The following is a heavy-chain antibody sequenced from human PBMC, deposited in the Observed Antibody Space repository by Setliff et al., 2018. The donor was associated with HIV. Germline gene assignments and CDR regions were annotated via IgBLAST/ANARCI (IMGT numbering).Heavy chain of an antibody. CDR1: GGSISSYY. D-gene: IGHD2-2*01. CDR3: ARGPVVVIPAPRWRWFDP. V-gene: IGHV4-4*07. Sequence: TLSLTCTVSGGSISSYYWSWIRQPAGKGLEWIGHIYTSGSTNYNPSLKSRVTMSVDTSKNQFSLKLSSVTAADTAVYYCARGPVVVIPAPRWRWFDPWGRGTLVTVSS. J-gene: IGHJ5*02. CDR2: IYTSGST.